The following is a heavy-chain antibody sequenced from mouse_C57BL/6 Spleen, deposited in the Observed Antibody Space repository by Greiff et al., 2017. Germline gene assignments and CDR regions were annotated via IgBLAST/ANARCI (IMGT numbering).Heavy chain of an antibody. D-gene: IGHD2-4*01. CDR1: GYAFSSYW. Sequence: QVQLQQSGAELVKPGASVKISCKASGYAFSSYWMNWVKQRPGKGLEWIGQIYPGDGDTNYNGKFKGKATLTADKSSSTAYMQLSSLTSEDSAVYFCARKGGDYDVGYYFDYWGQGTTLTVSS. CDR3: ARKGGDYDVGYYFDY. V-gene: IGHV1-80*01. CDR2: IYPGDGDT. J-gene: IGHJ2*01.